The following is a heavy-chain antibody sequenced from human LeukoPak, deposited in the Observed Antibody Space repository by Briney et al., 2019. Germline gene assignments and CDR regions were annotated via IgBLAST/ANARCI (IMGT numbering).Heavy chain of an antibody. Sequence: SETLSLTCTVSGGSISSYYWSWIRQPPGKGLEWIGEINHSGSTNYNPSLKSRVTISVDTSKNQFSLKLSSVTAADTAVYYCARGRWELLLRAFDIWGQGTMVTVSS. CDR2: INHSGST. CDR1: GGSISSYY. D-gene: IGHD1-26*01. J-gene: IGHJ3*02. CDR3: ARGRWELLLRAFDI. V-gene: IGHV4-34*01.